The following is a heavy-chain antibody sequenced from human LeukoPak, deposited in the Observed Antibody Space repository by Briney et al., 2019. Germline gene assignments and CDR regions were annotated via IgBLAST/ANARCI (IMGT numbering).Heavy chain of an antibody. Sequence: SVKVSCKASGYTFTSYGISWVRQAPGQGLEWMGGIMPIFGTANYAQKFQGRVTITADESTSTAYMELSSLRSEDTAVYYCARGNWGINYWGQGTLVTVSS. V-gene: IGHV1-69*13. D-gene: IGHD7-27*01. J-gene: IGHJ4*02. CDR3: ARGNWGINY. CDR2: IMPIFGTA. CDR1: GYTFTSYG.